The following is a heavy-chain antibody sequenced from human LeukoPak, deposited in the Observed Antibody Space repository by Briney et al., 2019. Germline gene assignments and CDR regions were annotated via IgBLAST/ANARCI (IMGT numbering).Heavy chain of an antibody. J-gene: IGHJ4*02. CDR1: GFTFTTYW. CDR3: ARGGEDPLDY. Sequence: GGSLRLSCAASGFTFTTYWMTWVRQAPGKGLEWVANINQDGTEKYYVDSVKGRFTISRDNAKNSLYLQMNSLRAEDTAVYYCARGGEDPLDYWGQGTLVTVSS. CDR2: INQDGTEK. V-gene: IGHV3-7*01. D-gene: IGHD3-16*01.